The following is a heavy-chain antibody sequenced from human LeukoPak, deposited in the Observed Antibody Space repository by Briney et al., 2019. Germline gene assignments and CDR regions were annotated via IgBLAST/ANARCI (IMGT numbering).Heavy chain of an antibody. Sequence: SETLSLTCTVSGGSISSSSYYWVWIRQPPGKGLEWIGTIYHTGSTYYNPSLKSRVAISVDTYKSHLSLKLTSVTAADTAVYFCARHWGSTMTHLDYWGQGTLVTVSS. J-gene: IGHJ4*02. CDR1: GGSISSSSYY. D-gene: IGHD3-22*01. CDR2: IYHTGST. CDR3: ARHWGSTMTHLDY. V-gene: IGHV4-39*01.